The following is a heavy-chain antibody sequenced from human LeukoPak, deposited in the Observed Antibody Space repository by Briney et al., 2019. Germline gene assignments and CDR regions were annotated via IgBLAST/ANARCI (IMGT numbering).Heavy chain of an antibody. CDR2: ISAGDST. Sequence: GGSLRLSCATSQFSFSNYGMSWVRQDPGKGLEWVSSISAGDSTYYGDSVKGRFTISRDNSKNTLYLQMNSLRPEDTTIYYCAKESPYGSGSRNYYFHYWGQGTLVTVSS. D-gene: IGHD3-10*01. V-gene: IGHV3-23*01. CDR1: QFSFSNYG. CDR3: AKESPYGSGSRNYYFHY. J-gene: IGHJ4*02.